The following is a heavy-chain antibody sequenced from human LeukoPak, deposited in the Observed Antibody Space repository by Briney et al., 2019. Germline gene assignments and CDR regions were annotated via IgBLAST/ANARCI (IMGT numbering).Heavy chain of an antibody. Sequence: GESLKISCKGSGYSFTSYWIAWVRQMPGKGLEWMGFIYPGDSDTKYSPSFQGQVAISADKSISTAYLQWSSLKASDTAMYYCARHGAFYYDSSGYRMFDYWGQGTLVTVSS. V-gene: IGHV5-51*01. CDR2: IYPGDSDT. CDR3: ARHGAFYYDSSGYRMFDY. D-gene: IGHD3-22*01. CDR1: GYSFTSYW. J-gene: IGHJ4*02.